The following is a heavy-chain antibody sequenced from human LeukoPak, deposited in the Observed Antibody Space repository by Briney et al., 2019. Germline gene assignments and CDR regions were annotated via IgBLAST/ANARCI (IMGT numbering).Heavy chain of an antibody. CDR3: GRDDYGGNSVPWVYYALDV. CDR2: ISVGGDNT. V-gene: IGHV3-23*01. J-gene: IGHJ6*02. D-gene: IGHD4-23*01. CDR1: GFTFSSYT. Sequence: PGGSLRLSCAASGFTFSSYTMSWVRQAPGKGLEWVSAISVGGDNTYYGDSVKGRFTISRDNSKNALYLQMNSLRADDTAVYLCGRDDYGGNSVPWVYYALDVWGRGTTVTVSS.